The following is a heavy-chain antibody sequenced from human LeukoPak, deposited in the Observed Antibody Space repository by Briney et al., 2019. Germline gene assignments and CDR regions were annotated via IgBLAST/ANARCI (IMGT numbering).Heavy chain of an antibody. CDR2: IYSGGST. D-gene: IGHD2-2*01. CDR1: GFTVSSNY. V-gene: IGHV3-53*01. J-gene: IGHJ3*02. CDR3: ARVGVVPAAIPDGFDI. Sequence: GGSLRLSCAASGFTVSSNYMSLVRRAPGKGLEWVSVIYSGGSTYYADSVKGRFTISRDNSKNTLYLQMNSLTAEDTAVYYCARVGVVPAAIPDGFDIWGQGTMVTVSS.